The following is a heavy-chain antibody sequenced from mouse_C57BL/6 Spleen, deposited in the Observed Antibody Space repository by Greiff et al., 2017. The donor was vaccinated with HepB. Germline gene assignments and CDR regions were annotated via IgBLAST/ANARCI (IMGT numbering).Heavy chain of an antibody. V-gene: IGHV1-82*01. CDR2: IYPGDGDT. D-gene: IGHD1-1*01. CDR3: ASSSSADYDAMDY. J-gene: IGHJ4*01. Sequence: VQLQQSGPELVKPGASVKISCKASGYAFSSSWMHWVKQRPGKGLEWIGRIYPGDGDTNYNGKFKGKATLTADKSSSTAYMQLSSLTSEDSAVYFCASSSSADYDAMDYWGQGTSVTVSS. CDR1: GYAFSSSW.